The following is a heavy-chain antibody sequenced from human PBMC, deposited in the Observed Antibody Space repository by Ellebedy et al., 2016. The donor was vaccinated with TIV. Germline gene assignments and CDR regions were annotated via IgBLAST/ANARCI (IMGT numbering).Heavy chain of an antibody. CDR1: GFTFSSYE. J-gene: IGHJ6*02. CDR3: AREGEAMIVVGPPYYYYGIDV. Sequence: PGGSLRLSCAASGFTFSSYEMNWVRQAPGKGLEWVAYISSSGSTIYYADSVKGRFTISSDNAKNSLSLQMNSLRAEDTAVYYCAREGEAMIVVGPPYYYYGIDVWGQGTTVTVSS. CDR2: ISSSGSTI. D-gene: IGHD3-22*01. V-gene: IGHV3-48*03.